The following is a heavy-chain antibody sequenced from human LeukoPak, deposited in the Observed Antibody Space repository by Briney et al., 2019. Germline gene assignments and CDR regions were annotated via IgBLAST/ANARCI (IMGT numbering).Heavy chain of an antibody. CDR3: VKTAAGMITFGGVLDY. V-gene: IGHV3-64D*09. J-gene: IGHJ4*02. CDR1: GFTFSSYA. CDR2: ISSNGGST. D-gene: IGHD3-16*01. Sequence: PGGSLRLSCSASGFTFSSYAMHWVRQAPGKGLEYVSAISSNGGSTYYADSVKGRFTISRDNSKNTLYLQMSSLRAEDTAVYYCVKTAAGMITFGGVLDYWGQGTLVTVSS.